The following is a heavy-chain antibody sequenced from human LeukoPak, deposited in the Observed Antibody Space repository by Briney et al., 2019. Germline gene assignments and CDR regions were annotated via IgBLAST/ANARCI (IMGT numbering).Heavy chain of an antibody. V-gene: IGHV3-7*01. CDR2: IKEDGSPK. Sequence: PGGSLRLSCAASGFTFSSDWMSWVRQAPGTGLEWVANIKEDGSPKHYVESVKGRFTISRDNAKNSLYLQMNSLRAEDAAVYYCARDEWELSYWGQGTLVTVSS. D-gene: IGHD1-26*01. CDR3: ARDEWELSY. J-gene: IGHJ4*02. CDR1: GFTFSSDW.